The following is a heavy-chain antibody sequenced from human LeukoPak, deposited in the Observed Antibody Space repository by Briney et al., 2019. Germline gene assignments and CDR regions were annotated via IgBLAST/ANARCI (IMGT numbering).Heavy chain of an antibody. CDR3: ARDRRYYGSGSYLQPLGYYGMDV. CDR2: IYYSGST. V-gene: IGHV4-31*03. CDR1: GGSISSGGYY. J-gene: IGHJ6*02. Sequence: SQTLSLTCTVSGGSISSGGYYWSWIRQHPGKGLEWIGYIYYSGSTYYNPSLKSRVTISVDTSKNQFSLKLSSVTAADTAVYYCARDRRYYGSGSYLQPLGYYGMDVWGQGTTVTVSS. D-gene: IGHD3-10*01.